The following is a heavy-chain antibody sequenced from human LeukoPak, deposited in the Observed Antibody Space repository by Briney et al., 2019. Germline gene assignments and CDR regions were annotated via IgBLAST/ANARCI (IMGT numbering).Heavy chain of an antibody. CDR1: GFTFSSYE. CDR2: ISSSGSTI. Sequence: PGGSLRLSCAASGFTFSSYEMNWVRQAPGKGLEWVSYISSSGSTIYYADSVKGRFTISRDNAKNSLYLQMNSLRAEDTAVYYCARGLWFGEELDYWGQGTLVTVSS. J-gene: IGHJ4*02. CDR3: ARGLWFGEELDY. V-gene: IGHV3-48*03. D-gene: IGHD3-10*01.